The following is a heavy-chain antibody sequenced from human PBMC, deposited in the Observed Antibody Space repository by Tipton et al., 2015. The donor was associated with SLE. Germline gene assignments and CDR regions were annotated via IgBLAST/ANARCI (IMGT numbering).Heavy chain of an antibody. CDR2: FYPSESAS. J-gene: IGHJ3*02. D-gene: IGHD5-12*01. Sequence: QLVQSGAEVKKSGESLKISCKASGNTFSSYWIAWVRQTPVKGLEWMGIFYPSESASRYSPSFQGQVTISADTSTSTAYLQWSSLKASDTAMYYCARLASSGFDIWGQGTRVTVSP. CDR3: ARLASSGFDI. CDR1: GNTFSSYW. V-gene: IGHV5-51*03.